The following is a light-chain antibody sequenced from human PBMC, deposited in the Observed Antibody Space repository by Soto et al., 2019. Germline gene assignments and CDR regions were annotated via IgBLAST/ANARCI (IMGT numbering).Light chain of an antibody. Sequence: EIVLTQPPGTLSLSPGERVTLSCRASQFVSSRLAWYQQRPGQVPRLLVYDTYTRAPGISARFSGSGSGTEFTLTISSLQSEDFAVYYCQQHNNWPPITFGQGTRLEIK. J-gene: IGKJ5*01. CDR2: DTY. CDR1: QFVSSR. CDR3: QQHNNWPPIT. V-gene: IGKV3-15*01.